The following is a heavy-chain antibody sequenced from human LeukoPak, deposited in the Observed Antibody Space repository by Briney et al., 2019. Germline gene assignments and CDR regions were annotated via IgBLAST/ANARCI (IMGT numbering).Heavy chain of an antibody. V-gene: IGHV4-34*01. J-gene: IGHJ4*02. CDR3: AGLRYSSGWYYY. CDR2: INHSGST. CDR1: GGSFSGYY. Sequence: SETLSLTCAVYGGSFSGYYWSWIRRPPGKGLEWIGEINHSGSTNYNPSLKSRVTISVDTSKNQFPLKLSSVTAADTAVYYCAGLRYSSGWYYYWGQGTLVTVSS. D-gene: IGHD6-19*01.